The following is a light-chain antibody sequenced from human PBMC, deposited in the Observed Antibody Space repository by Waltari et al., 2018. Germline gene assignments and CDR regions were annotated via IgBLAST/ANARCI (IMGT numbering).Light chain of an antibody. Sequence: QSALTQPASVSGSPGQSITISCTGTSSDVGSYNLVSWYQQHPGKAPKLMIYEVSKRPSGCSNRFSGSKSGNTASLTISGLQAEDESDYYCCSYAGSSTLLFGGGTKLTVL. V-gene: IGLV2-23*01. CDR2: EVS. CDR1: SSDVGSYNL. J-gene: IGLJ2*01. CDR3: CSYAGSSTLL.